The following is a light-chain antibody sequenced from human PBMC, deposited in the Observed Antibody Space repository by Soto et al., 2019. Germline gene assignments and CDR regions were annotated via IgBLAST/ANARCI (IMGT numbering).Light chain of an antibody. CDR2: DAS. Sequence: EIVLTQSPGTLSLSPGERATLSCRSSQSVSSSYLAWYQQKPGQAPRLLIYDASSRATGIPDRFSGSGSGTDFTLTISRLEPEDFAVYYCQQYGSSPPWTCGQGTKVEIK. V-gene: IGKV3-20*01. CDR3: QQYGSSPPWT. J-gene: IGKJ1*01. CDR1: QSVSSSY.